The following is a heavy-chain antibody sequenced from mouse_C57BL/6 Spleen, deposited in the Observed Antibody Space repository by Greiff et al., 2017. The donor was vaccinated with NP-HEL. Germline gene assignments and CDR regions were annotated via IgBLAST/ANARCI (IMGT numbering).Heavy chain of an antibody. CDR3: ARGGDDYGFAY. D-gene: IGHD2-4*01. J-gene: IGHJ3*01. V-gene: IGHV1-76*01. CDR1: GYTFTDYY. Sequence: VQLQQSGAELVRPGASVKLSCKASGYTFTDYYINWVKQRPGQGLEWIARIYPGSGNTYYNEKFKGKATLTAEKSSSTAYMQLSSLTSEDSAFYFCARGGDDYGFAYWGQGTLVTVSA. CDR2: IYPGSGNT.